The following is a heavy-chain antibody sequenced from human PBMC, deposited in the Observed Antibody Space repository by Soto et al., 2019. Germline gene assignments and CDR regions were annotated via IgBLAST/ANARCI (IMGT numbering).Heavy chain of an antibody. J-gene: IGHJ4*02. CDR2: ISYDGSNK. V-gene: IGHV3-30-3*01. CDR1: GFTFSSYA. CDR3: ARDQLLGVY. Sequence: GWSLRLSCAASGFTFSSYAMHWVRQAPGKGLEWVAVISYDGSNKYYADSVKGRFTISRDNSKNTLYLQMNSLRAEDTAVYYCARDQLLGVYWGQGTLVTVSS. D-gene: IGHD2-2*01.